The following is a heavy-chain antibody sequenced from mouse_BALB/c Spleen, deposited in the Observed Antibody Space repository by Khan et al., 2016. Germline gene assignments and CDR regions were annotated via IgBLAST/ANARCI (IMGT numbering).Heavy chain of an antibody. V-gene: IGHV1-4*02. D-gene: IGHD2-14*01. CDR2: ISPSSGYT. CDR3: ARDYTYDPCFPY. CDR1: GYTFTNYT. Sequence: QVQLQQSAAELARPGASVKMSCKASGYTFTNYTMPWIKQRPGQGLEWIGYISPSSGYTEYNQKFKDKTTLTSANSSGTAYMQRSSLTSEDSAVYYCARDYTYDPCFPYWGQGTLVSVSA. J-gene: IGHJ3*01.